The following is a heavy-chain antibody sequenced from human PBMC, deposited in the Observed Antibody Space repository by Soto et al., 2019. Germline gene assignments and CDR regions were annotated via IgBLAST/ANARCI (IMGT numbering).Heavy chain of an antibody. CDR1: DFSVSNNY. Sequence: EVQLVETGGGLIQPVGSLRLSCAASDFSVSNNYMTWVRQAPGKGLEWVSVIYSGGNTYYADNVKGRFTISRDSTTNTLYLQMNSLRVEDTAVYYCARGMDGMDVWGQGTTVTVSS. CDR3: ARGMDGMDV. J-gene: IGHJ6*02. V-gene: IGHV3-53*02. CDR2: IYSGGNT.